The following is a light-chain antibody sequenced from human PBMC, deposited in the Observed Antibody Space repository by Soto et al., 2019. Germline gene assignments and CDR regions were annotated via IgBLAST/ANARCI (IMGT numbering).Light chain of an antibody. Sequence: EIVLTQSPVTLSLSPGERGTLSCRASQSVGTSLAWYQQKPGQAPRLLIYGASTRATGIPARFSGSGSGTDFTLTISRLEPEDFAVYYCQQRSNWPLTFGGGTKVDIK. CDR2: GAS. CDR1: QSVGTS. V-gene: IGKV3-11*01. J-gene: IGKJ4*01. CDR3: QQRSNWPLT.